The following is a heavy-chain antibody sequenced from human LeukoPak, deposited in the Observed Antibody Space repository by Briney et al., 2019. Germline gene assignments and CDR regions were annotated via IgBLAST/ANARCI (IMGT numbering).Heavy chain of an antibody. V-gene: IGHV4-34*01. CDR2: INHSGST. CDR3: ARDQPRYCSGGSCYSKQDY. CDR1: GGSFSGYY. Sequence: SETLSLTCAVYGGSFSGYYWSWIRQPPRKGLEWIGEINHSGSTNYNPFLKSRVTISVDTSKNQFSLKLSSVTAADTAVYYCARDQPRYCSGGSCYSKQDYWGQGTLVTVSS. J-gene: IGHJ4*02. D-gene: IGHD2-15*01.